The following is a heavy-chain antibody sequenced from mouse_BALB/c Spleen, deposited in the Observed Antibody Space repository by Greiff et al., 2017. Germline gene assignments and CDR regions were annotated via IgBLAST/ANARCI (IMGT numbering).Heavy chain of an antibody. CDR3: ARRGYGHYFDY. Sequence: EVMLVESGPGLVKPSQSLSLTCTVTGYSITSDYAWNWIRQFPGNKLEWMGYISYSGSTSYNPSLKSRISITRDTSKNQFFLQLNSVTTEDTATYYCARRGYGHYFDYWGQGTTLTVSS. V-gene: IGHV3-2*02. CDR2: ISYSGST. J-gene: IGHJ2*01. D-gene: IGHD2-10*02. CDR1: GYSITSDYA.